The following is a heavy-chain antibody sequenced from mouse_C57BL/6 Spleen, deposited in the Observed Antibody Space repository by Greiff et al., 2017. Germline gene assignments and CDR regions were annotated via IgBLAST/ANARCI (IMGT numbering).Heavy chain of an antibody. D-gene: IGHD2-5*01. CDR3: ARRSNYLYYYAMDY. V-gene: IGHV5-17*01. CDR2: ISSGSSTI. Sequence: EVMLVESGGGLVKPGGSLKLSCAASGFTFSDYGMHWVRQAPEQGLEWVAYISSGSSTIYYADTVKGRFTISRANAKNTLFLQMTSLRSEDTAMYYCARRSNYLYYYAMDYWGQGTSVTVSS. J-gene: IGHJ4*01. CDR1: GFTFSDYG.